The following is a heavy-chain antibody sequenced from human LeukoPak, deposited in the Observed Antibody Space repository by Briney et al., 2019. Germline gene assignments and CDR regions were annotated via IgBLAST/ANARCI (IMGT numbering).Heavy chain of an antibody. CDR1: GFLFSSYA. CDR3: VKGPSSDIWSYTDY. Sequence: GGSLRLSCAASGFLFSSYAMTWVRRAPGKGLKWVSAVSDRGGDTYYADSVKGRFIISRDNSKITLYLQMNNLRAEDTAVYYCVKGPSSDIWSYTDYWGQGTLVTVSS. D-gene: IGHD3-16*01. J-gene: IGHJ4*02. CDR2: VSDRGGDT. V-gene: IGHV3-23*01.